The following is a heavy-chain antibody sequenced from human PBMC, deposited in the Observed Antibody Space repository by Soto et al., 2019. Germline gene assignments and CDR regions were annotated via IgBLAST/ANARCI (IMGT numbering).Heavy chain of an antibody. V-gene: IGHV1-8*02. J-gene: IGHJ5*02. D-gene: IGHD3-16*02. CDR3: ARVGRTITFGGVIVILRPGWFDP. CDR1: GYPFTSYD. Sequence: ASVKVSSKASGYPFTSYDMNLVRQATGQGVERTRRMNPNSGNTGYAQKFQGRVTMTRNTSISTAYMELSSLRSEDTAVYYCARVGRTITFGGVIVILRPGWFDPWGQGTLVTVSS. CDR2: MNPNSGNT.